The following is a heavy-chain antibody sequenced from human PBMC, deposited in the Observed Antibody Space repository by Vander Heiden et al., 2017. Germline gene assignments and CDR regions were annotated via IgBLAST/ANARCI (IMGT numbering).Heavy chain of an antibody. D-gene: IGHD3-3*01. CDR3: TTGGDGEWLFGYYYYGMDV. CDR2: IKSKTDGGTT. CDR1: SNAW. V-gene: IGHV3-15*07. J-gene: IGHJ6*02. Sequence: SNAWMNWVRQAPGKGLEWVGRIKSKTDGGTTDYAAPVKGRFTMSRDDSKNTLYLQMNNLNTEDTAVYHCTTGGDGEWLFGYYYYGMDVWGQVTTVTVAS.